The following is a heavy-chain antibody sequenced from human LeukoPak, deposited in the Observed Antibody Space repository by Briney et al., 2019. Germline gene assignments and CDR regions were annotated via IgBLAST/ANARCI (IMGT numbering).Heavy chain of an antibody. CDR1: GFTFSSYS. D-gene: IGHD3-10*01. Sequence: PGGSLRLSWAASGFTFSSYSMHWVRQAPGKGLEWVSSISSISYIYYADSVKGRFTISRDNAKNSLYLQMNSLRAEDTAVYYCARGGSGTWQDYWGQGTLVTVSS. V-gene: IGHV3-21*01. J-gene: IGHJ4*02. CDR2: ISSISYI. CDR3: ARGGSGTWQDY.